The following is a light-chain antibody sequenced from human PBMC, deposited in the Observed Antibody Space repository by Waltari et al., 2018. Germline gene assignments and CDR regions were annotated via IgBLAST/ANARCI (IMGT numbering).Light chain of an antibody. J-gene: IGKJ4*01. CDR3: QQRSSWPLT. CDR2: DAS. V-gene: IGKV3-11*01. CDR1: HSVREY. Sequence: SVRTQSPPTLPLSPGERATLSCRASHSVREYLDWYQQRPGQSPRLLIYDASNRATGVPARFSGTGYGTDFTLTINNLEAEDFGVYYCQQRSSWPLTFGGGSKVEIK.